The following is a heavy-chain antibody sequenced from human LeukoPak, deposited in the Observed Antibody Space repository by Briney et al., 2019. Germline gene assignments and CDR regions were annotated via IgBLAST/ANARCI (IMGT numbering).Heavy chain of an antibody. Sequence: PGGSLRLSCAASGFTFTNAWMSWVRQAPGKGLEWVGRIKSNVDGATTDYAAPVKGRFTMSRDDSKNTLYLQMDSLKTEDTAVYYCAREGIGGGAFDIWGQGTMVTVSA. D-gene: IGHD2/OR15-2a*01. CDR3: AREGIGGGAFDI. J-gene: IGHJ3*02. V-gene: IGHV3-15*01. CDR1: GFTFTNAW. CDR2: IKSNVDGATT.